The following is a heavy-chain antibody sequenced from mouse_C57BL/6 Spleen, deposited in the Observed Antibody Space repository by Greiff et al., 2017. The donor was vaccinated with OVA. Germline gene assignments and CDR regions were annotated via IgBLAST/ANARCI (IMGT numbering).Heavy chain of an antibody. J-gene: IGHJ2*01. CDR1: GFTFSSYA. Sequence: EVQVVESGGGLVKPGGSLKLSCAASGFTFSSYAMSWVRQTPEKRLEWVATISDGGSYTYYPDNVKGRFTISRDNAKNNLYLQMSHLKSEDTAMYYCASGLLFDYWGQGTTLTVSS. V-gene: IGHV5-4*01. D-gene: IGHD2-10*01. CDR3: ASGLLFDY. CDR2: ISDGGSYT.